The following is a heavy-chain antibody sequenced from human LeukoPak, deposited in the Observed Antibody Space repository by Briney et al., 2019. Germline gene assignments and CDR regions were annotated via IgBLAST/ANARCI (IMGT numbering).Heavy chain of an antibody. V-gene: IGHV4-31*03. Sequence: PSQTLSLTCTVSGGSVGGGGYYWGWIRQNQGKGPEWIGYIHNSGSAYYNPSLKSRVTISVDTSKTQFSLKLSSVTAADTAVYYCARGAPTGTTFYYYYGMVVWGQGTTVTVSS. J-gene: IGHJ6*02. CDR1: GGSVGGGGYY. D-gene: IGHD1-7*01. CDR3: ARGAPTGTTFYYYYGMVV. CDR2: IHNSGSA.